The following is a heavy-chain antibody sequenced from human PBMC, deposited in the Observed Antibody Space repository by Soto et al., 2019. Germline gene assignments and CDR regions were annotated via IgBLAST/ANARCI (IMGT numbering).Heavy chain of an antibody. CDR1: GYMFTTYG. D-gene: IGHD6-6*01. V-gene: IGHV1-18*04. Sequence: QVQLVQSGGEVKKPGASVEVSCRTSGYMFTTYGMSWVRQAPGQGLEWMAWISAYNGNKKYAQKCQGRDTMTTTTSTSTVPMELRNLPSDDTGTYFCARTGGGMAARPLEYWGQGTLVTVSS. CDR3: ARTGGGMAARPLEY. CDR2: ISAYNGNK. J-gene: IGHJ4*02.